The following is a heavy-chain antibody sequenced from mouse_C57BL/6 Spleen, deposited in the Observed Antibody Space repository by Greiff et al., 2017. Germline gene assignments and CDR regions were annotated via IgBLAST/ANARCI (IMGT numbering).Heavy chain of an antibody. CDR3: ARQRTGSFDY. J-gene: IGHJ2*01. V-gene: IGHV5-6*01. Sequence: EVKLVESGGDLVKPGGSLKLSCAASGFTFSSYGMSWVRQTPDKRLEWVATISSGGSYTYYPDSVKGRFTISRDNAKNTLYLQMSSLKSEDTAMYYCARQRTGSFDYWGQGTTLTVSS. D-gene: IGHD4-1*01. CDR2: ISSGGSYT. CDR1: GFTFSSYG.